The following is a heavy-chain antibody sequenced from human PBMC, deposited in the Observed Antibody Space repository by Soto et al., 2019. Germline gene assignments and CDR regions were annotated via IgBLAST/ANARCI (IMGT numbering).Heavy chain of an antibody. Sequence: VQLVESGGGLVQPGGSLRLSCAASGFTFSSHSMNWVRQAPGKGLEWVSYISSSSSTIYYADSVKGRFTISRDNAKNSLYLQMNSLRAEDTAVYYCAIYCISTSCYDERAYWGQGTLVTVSS. CDR2: ISSSSSTI. J-gene: IGHJ4*02. D-gene: IGHD2-2*01. CDR3: AIYCISTSCYDERAY. V-gene: IGHV3-48*01. CDR1: GFTFSSHS.